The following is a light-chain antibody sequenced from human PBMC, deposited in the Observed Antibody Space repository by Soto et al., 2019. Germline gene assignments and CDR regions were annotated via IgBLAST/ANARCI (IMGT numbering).Light chain of an antibody. CDR1: SSDVGGYNF. V-gene: IGLV2-14*03. CDR2: DVI. CDR3: SSYTSSSTYV. J-gene: IGLJ1*01. Sequence: QSALTQPASVSGSPGQSITISCTGTSSDVGGYNFVSWYQQHPGKAPKLMIYDVINRPSGVSNRFSGSKSGNTASLTISGLQAEDEADYHFSSYTSSSTYVFGTGTKVTVL.